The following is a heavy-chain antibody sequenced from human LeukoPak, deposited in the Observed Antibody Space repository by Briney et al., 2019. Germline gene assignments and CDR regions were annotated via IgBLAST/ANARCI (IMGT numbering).Heavy chain of an antibody. Sequence: GASVKVSCKASGYTFTSYGISWVRQAPGKGLEWISAITDSGGSTYYADSAKGRFTISRDNSKNTLYLQMNSLRAEDTAVYYCGVFWSGFYTYWGQGTLVTVSS. J-gene: IGHJ4*02. D-gene: IGHD3-3*01. CDR1: GYTFTSYG. CDR2: ITDSGGST. CDR3: GVFWSGFYTY. V-gene: IGHV3-23*01.